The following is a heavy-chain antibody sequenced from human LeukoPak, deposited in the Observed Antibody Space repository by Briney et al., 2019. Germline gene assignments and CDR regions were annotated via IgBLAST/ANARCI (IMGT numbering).Heavy chain of an antibody. V-gene: IGHV3-23*01. Sequence: AGGPLRLSCAASGFTFSNFAMSWVRQAPGKGLEWVSSISGSGSSTYYADSVKGRFTISRDNSKNTLYLQMNSLRAEDTAVYYCARHVAVLPAPRNYYFDYWGQGILVTVSS. D-gene: IGHD2-2*01. CDR3: ARHVAVLPAPRNYYFDY. CDR2: ISGSGSST. CDR1: GFTFSNFA. J-gene: IGHJ4*02.